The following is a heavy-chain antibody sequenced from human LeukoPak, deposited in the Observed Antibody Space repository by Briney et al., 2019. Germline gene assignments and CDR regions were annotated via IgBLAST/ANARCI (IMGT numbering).Heavy chain of an antibody. D-gene: IGHD6-19*01. J-gene: IGHJ5*02. V-gene: IGHV1-18*01. CDR2: ISAYTGNT. CDR1: GYTFTSYG. CDR3: ARSTGIAVAAAPPDWFDP. Sequence: GASVKVSCKASGYTFTSYGISWVRQAPGQGLGWMGWISAYTGNTNYAQKLQGRVTMTTDTSTSTAYMELRSLRSDDTAVYYCARSTGIAVAAAPPDWFDPWGQGTLVTVSS.